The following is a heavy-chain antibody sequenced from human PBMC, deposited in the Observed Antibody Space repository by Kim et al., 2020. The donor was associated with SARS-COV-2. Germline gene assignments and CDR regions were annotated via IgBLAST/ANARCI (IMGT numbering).Heavy chain of an antibody. Sequence: GGSLRLSCAASGFTFSSYSMNWVRQAPGKGLEWVSSISSSSSYIYYADSVKGRFTISRDNAKNSLYLQMNSLRAEDTAVYYCARGQYGGYYYGMDVWGQGTTVTVSS. J-gene: IGHJ6*02. CDR2: ISSSSSYI. D-gene: IGHD4-4*01. CDR1: GFTFSSYS. V-gene: IGHV3-21*01. CDR3: ARGQYGGYYYGMDV.